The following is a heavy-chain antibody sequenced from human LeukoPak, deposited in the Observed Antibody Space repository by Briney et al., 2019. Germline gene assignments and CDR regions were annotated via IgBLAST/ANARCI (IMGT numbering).Heavy chain of an antibody. Sequence: GGSLRLSCAASGFTFSRYWMSWVRQAPGKGLEWVANINQDGSEKYYVDSVKGRFTISRDNAKNSLYLQVNSLTAEDTAVYYCTRGSRQLGLWGQGTLVTVSS. CDR1: GFTFSRYW. CDR2: INQDGSEK. D-gene: IGHD6-13*01. V-gene: IGHV3-7*03. CDR3: TRGSRQLGL. J-gene: IGHJ4*02.